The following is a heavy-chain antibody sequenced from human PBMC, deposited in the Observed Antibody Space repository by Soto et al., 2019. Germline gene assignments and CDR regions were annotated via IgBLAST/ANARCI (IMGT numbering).Heavy chain of an antibody. V-gene: IGHV3-30*18. J-gene: IGHJ4*02. Sequence: QVQLVESGGGVVQPGKSLRLSCAASGFTFSNYGMDWVRQAPGKGLEWVAVISFDGSYQYYADSVKGRFTISRDKSKNTMYLQMNSLRGEDTAVYFCAKDGDFGSVEPNDFDNWGQGTLVTVSS. D-gene: IGHD1-1*01. CDR3: AKDGDFGSVEPNDFDN. CDR2: ISFDGSYQ. CDR1: GFTFSNYG.